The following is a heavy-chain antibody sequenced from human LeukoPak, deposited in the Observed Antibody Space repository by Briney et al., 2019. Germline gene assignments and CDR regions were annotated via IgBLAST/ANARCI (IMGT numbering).Heavy chain of an antibody. CDR1: GYTLTELS. Sequence: ASVKVSCKVSGYTLTELSMHWVRQAPGQGLEWMGWISAYNVNTNYAQKLQGRVTMTTDTSTSTAYMELRSLRSDDTAVYYCARDSAYYYDSSGPFDYWGQGTLVTVSS. CDR2: ISAYNVNT. V-gene: IGHV1-18*01. J-gene: IGHJ4*02. D-gene: IGHD3-22*01. CDR3: ARDSAYYYDSSGPFDY.